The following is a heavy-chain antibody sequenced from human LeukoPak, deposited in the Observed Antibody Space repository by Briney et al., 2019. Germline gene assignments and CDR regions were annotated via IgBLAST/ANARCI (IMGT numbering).Heavy chain of an antibody. CDR3: ARDFRRIVATTNYYFDY. D-gene: IGHD5-12*01. V-gene: IGHV1-2*02. Sequence: ASVKVSCKASGYTFTGYYMHWVRQAPGQGLEWMGWINPNSDGTNYAQKFQGRVTMTRDTSISTAYMELSRLRSDDTAVYYCARDFRRIVATTNYYFDYWGQGTLVTVSS. J-gene: IGHJ4*02. CDR1: GYTFTGYY. CDR2: INPNSDGT.